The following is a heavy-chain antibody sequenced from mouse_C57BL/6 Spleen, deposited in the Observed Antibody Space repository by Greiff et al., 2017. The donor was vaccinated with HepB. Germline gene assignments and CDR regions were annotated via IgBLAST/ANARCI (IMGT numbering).Heavy chain of an antibody. D-gene: IGHD2-4*01. CDR2: INYDGSST. J-gene: IGHJ4*01. V-gene: IGHV5-16*01. Sequence: EVKLVESEGGLVQPGSSMKLSCTASGFTFSDYYMAWVRQVPEKGLEWVANINYDGSSTYYLDSLKSRFIISRDNAKNILYLQMSSLKSEDTATYYCARGIYYDYDGGRAMDYWGQGTSVTVSS. CDR1: GFTFSDYY. CDR3: ARGIYYDYDGGRAMDY.